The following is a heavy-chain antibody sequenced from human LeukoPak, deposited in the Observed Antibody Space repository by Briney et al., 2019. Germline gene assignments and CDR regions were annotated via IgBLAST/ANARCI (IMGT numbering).Heavy chain of an antibody. J-gene: IGHJ6*02. CDR1: GFSVSSNY. V-gene: IGHV3-53*01. CDR3: ARDHRYYYYGMDV. CDR2: IYSGGST. Sequence: PGGSLRLSCAASGFSVSSNYMNWVRQAPGKGLEWVSVIYSGGSTYYADSVEGRFTISRDNSKNTLYLQMNSLRAEDTAAYYCARDHRYYYYGMDVWGQGTTVTVSS.